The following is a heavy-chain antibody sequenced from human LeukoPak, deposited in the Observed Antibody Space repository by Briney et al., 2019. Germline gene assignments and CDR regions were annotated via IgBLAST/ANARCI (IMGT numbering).Heavy chain of an antibody. J-gene: IGHJ4*02. CDR1: GGSISSYY. V-gene: IGHV4-4*07. CDR3: ARDHCSGGSCYSHYFDY. Sequence: SETLSLTCTVSGGSISSYYWSWIRQPAGKGLEWIGRIYTSGSTNYNPSLKSRVTMSVDTSKNQFSLKLSSVTAADTAVYYCARDHCSGGSCYSHYFDYWGQGTLDTVSS. CDR2: IYTSGST. D-gene: IGHD2-15*01.